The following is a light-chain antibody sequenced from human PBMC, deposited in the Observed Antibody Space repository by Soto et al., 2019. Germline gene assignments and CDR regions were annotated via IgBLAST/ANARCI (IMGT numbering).Light chain of an antibody. CDR3: SSYTSSSTWV. V-gene: IGLV2-14*01. J-gene: IGLJ3*02. CDR2: EVS. Sequence: QSALAQPASVSGSPGQAITISCTGTSSDVGGYNYVSWYQQHPGKAPKLMIYEVSNRPPGVSSRFSGSKSGNTASLTISGLQAEDEAYYYCSSYTSSSTWVFGGGTKVTVL. CDR1: SSDVGGYNY.